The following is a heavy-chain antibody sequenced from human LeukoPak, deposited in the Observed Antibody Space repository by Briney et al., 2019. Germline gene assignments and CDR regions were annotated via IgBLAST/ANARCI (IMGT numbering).Heavy chain of an antibody. V-gene: IGHV1-18*01. CDR2: ISAYNGNT. J-gene: IGHJ6*03. CDR3: ARAQSSSWFDYYYYYYMDV. Sequence: ASVKVSCKASGYTLTSYGISWVRQAPGQGLEWMGWISAYNGNTNYAQKLQGRVTMTTDTSTSTAYMELRSLRSDDTAVYYCARAQSSSWFDYYYYYYMDVWGKGTTVTVSS. D-gene: IGHD6-13*01. CDR1: GYTLTSYG.